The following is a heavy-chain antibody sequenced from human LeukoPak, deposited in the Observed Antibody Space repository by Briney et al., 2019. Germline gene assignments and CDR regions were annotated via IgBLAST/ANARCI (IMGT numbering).Heavy chain of an antibody. CDR1: GGSISSYY. V-gene: IGHV4-34*01. CDR3: ASRRCSSTSCYTGGFDY. CDR2: INHSGST. J-gene: IGHJ4*02. D-gene: IGHD2-2*02. Sequence: SETLSLTCTVSGGSISSYYWSWIRQPPGKGLEWIGEINHSGSTNYNPSLKSRVTISVDTSKNQFSLKLSSVTAADTAVYYCASRRCSSTSCYTGGFDYWGQGTLVTVSS.